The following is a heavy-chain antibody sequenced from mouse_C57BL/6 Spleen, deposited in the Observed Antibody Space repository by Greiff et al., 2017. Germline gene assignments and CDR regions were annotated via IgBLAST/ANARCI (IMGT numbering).Heavy chain of an antibody. V-gene: IGHV5-4*01. CDR2: ISDDGSYT. Sequence: EVQVLESGGGLVKPGGSLKLSCAASGFTFSSYAMSWVRQTPEKRLEWVATISDDGSYTYYPDNVKGRFTITRDNAKNNLYLQMSHLTSEDTAMYYCARGGLRRGFAYWGQGTLVTVSA. J-gene: IGHJ3*01. D-gene: IGHD2-4*01. CDR3: ARGGLRRGFAY. CDR1: GFTFSSYA.